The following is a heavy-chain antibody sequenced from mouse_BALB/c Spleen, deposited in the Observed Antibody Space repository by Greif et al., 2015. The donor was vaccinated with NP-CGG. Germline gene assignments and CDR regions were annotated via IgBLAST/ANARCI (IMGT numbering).Heavy chain of an antibody. CDR3: ARRTGTEAMDY. Sequence: LMESGPELVKPGASVKISCMASGYTFTDYYINWVKQKPGQGLEWIGWIYPGSGSTKYNEKFKGKATLTVDTSSSTAYMQFSSLTSEDTAVYFCARRTGTEAMDYWGQGTSVTVSS. CDR1: GYTFTDYY. CDR2: IYPGSGST. J-gene: IGHJ4*01. D-gene: IGHD4-1*01. V-gene: IGHV1-84*02.